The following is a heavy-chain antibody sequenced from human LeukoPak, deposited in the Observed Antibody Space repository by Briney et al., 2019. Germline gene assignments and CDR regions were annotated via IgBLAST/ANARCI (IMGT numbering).Heavy chain of an antibody. CDR2: ISYDGSNK. CDR1: GFTFSSYA. J-gene: IGHJ4*02. D-gene: IGHD3-16*01. CDR3: AKGISAYGH. Sequence: PGRSLRLSCAASGFTFSSYAMHWVRQAPGKGLEWVAVISYDGSNKYYADSVKGRFTISRDNSKNTLYLQMNSLRAEDTAVYYCAKGISAYGHWGQGTLVTVSS. V-gene: IGHV3-30-3*01.